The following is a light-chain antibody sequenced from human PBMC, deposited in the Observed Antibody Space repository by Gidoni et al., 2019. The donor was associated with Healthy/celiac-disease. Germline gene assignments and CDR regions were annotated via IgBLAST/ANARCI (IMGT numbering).Light chain of an antibody. CDR1: QDTSND. J-gene: IGKJ4*01. Sequence: DIQMTQSPSYLSASVGDRVTITCQASQDTSNDLNWYQQKPGKGPKVLIYDESNLETGVPSRFSGSGSGTDFTFTISSLQHEDIATYYCQQYDNLLTFGGXTKVEIK. CDR2: DES. V-gene: IGKV1-33*01. CDR3: QQYDNLLT.